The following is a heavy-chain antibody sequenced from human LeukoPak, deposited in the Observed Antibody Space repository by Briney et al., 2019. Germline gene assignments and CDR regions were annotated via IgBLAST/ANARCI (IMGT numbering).Heavy chain of an antibody. J-gene: IGHJ6*02. D-gene: IGHD2-2*01. V-gene: IGHV4-34*01. Sequence: SETLSLTCAVYGGSFSGYYWSWIRRPPGKGLEWIGEINHSGSTNYNPSLKSRVTISVDTSKNQFSLKLSSVTAADTAVYYCARYCSSTSCSDYYYYGMDVWGQGTTVTVSS. CDR3: ARYCSSTSCSDYYYYGMDV. CDR2: INHSGST. CDR1: GGSFSGYY.